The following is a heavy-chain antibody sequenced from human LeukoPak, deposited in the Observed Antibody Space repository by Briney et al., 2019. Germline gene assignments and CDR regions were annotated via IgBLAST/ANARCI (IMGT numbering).Heavy chain of an antibody. Sequence: GGSLRLSCAASGFTFNTYTMNWVRQAPGKGLECVSSISPSSTYIYYADSVKGRFTISRDNAKNSLYLQMNSLRAEDTAVYYCARDPAMIKGQLDYWGQGTLVTVSS. V-gene: IGHV3-21*01. CDR2: ISPSSTYI. CDR1: GFTFNTYT. J-gene: IGHJ4*02. CDR3: ARDPAMIKGQLDY. D-gene: IGHD3-22*01.